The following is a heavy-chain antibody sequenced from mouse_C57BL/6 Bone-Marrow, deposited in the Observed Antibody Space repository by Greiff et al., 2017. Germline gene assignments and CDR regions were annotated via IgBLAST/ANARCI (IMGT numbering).Heavy chain of an antibody. Sequence: DVMLVESGGDLVKPGGSLKLSCAASGFTFSSYGMSWVRQTPDKRLEWVATISSGGSYTYYPDSVKGRFTISRDNAKNTLYLQMSSLKSEDTAMYYWARVITTVVARGYFDYWGQGTTLTVSS. CDR1: GFTFSSYG. CDR2: ISSGGSYT. D-gene: IGHD1-1*01. CDR3: ARVITTVVARGYFDY. V-gene: IGHV5-6*02. J-gene: IGHJ2*01.